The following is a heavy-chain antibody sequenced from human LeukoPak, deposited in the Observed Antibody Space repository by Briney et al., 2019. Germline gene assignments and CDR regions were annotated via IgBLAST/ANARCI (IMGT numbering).Heavy chain of an antibody. J-gene: IGHJ4*02. CDR1: GFTFSSYA. CDR3: TTSVAY. D-gene: IGHD1-14*01. CDR2: ISGGSGST. Sequence: PPGGSLRLSCAASGFTFSSYAMSWVRQAPGKGLAWVSTISGGSGSTYCADSVKGRFTISRDNSKNTLYLQMNSLKTEDTAVYYCTTSVAYWGQGTLVTVSS. V-gene: IGHV3-23*01.